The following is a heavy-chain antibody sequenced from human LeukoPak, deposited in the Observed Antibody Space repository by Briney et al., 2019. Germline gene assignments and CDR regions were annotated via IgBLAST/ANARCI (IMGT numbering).Heavy chain of an antibody. D-gene: IGHD2-15*01. CDR1: GGSFSGYY. Sequence: SETLSLTCAVYGGSFSGYYRSWIRQSPGKGLEWIGEINHSGGTNYNPSLKSRVTISLDTSNNQFSLKLSSVTAADTAVYYCARVNTQGVPSPWGQGILVTVSS. V-gene: IGHV4-34*01. J-gene: IGHJ5*02. CDR2: INHSGGT. CDR3: ARVNTQGVPSP.